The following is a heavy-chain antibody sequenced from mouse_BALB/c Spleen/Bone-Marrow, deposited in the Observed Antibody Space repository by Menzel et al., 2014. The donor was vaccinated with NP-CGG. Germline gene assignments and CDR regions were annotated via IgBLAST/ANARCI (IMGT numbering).Heavy chain of an antibody. Sequence: VQLVESGAELVKPGASVKLSCKASGYTFTSYYMYWVKQRPGQGLEWIGGINPSNGGTNFYEKFKSKATLTVDKSSSTAYMQLSSLTSEDSAVYYCTRSYYAKEGAWFAYWGQGTLVTVSA. CDR3: TRSYYAKEGAWFAY. CDR1: GYTFTSYY. V-gene: IGHV1S81*02. J-gene: IGHJ3*01. CDR2: INPSNGGT. D-gene: IGHD1-1*01.